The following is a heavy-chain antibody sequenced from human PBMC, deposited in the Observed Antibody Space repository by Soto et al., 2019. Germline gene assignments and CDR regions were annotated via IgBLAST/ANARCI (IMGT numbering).Heavy chain of an antibody. D-gene: IGHD6-19*01. J-gene: IGHJ4*02. CDR1: GFTFSGST. Sequence: GGSLRLSCATSGFTFSGSTIHWVRQTSGKGLEWVGRIPSKTNTYATAYAASVKGRFTISRDDSKNTAYLQMDSLKTEDTAVYYCTRQHLDVPVASAIDYWGQGTLVTVSS. CDR2: IPSKTNTYAT. CDR3: TRQHLDVPVASAIDY. V-gene: IGHV3-73*01.